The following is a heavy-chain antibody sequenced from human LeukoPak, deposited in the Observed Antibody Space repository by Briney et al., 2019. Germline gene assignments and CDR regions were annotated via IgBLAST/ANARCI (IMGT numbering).Heavy chain of an antibody. CDR1: GYTFTSYD. J-gene: IGHJ5*02. Sequence: ASVKVSCKASGYTFTSYDINWVRQATGQGLEWMGWMNPNSGNTGYAQKFQGRVTITRNTSISTAYMELSSLRSEDTAVYYCARTRAARGWFDPWGQGTLVTVSS. V-gene: IGHV1-8*03. D-gene: IGHD6-6*01. CDR3: ARTRAARGWFDP. CDR2: MNPNSGNT.